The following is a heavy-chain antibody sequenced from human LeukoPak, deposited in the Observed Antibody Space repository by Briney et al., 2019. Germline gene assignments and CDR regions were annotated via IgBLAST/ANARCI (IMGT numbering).Heavy chain of an antibody. CDR3: AKEPTSYSSGWYFHD. V-gene: IGHV3-30*18. CDR2: VSYDGRTT. Sequence: GGSLRLSFAASGFTFRNYGMQWVRQAPGKGLEWLAVVSYDGRTTFYADSVKGRFTISRDNSKNTLDLEMDSLRTEDTAVYYCAKEPTSYSSGWYFHDWGQGTLVIVSS. CDR1: GFTFRNYG. J-gene: IGHJ1*01. D-gene: IGHD6-25*01.